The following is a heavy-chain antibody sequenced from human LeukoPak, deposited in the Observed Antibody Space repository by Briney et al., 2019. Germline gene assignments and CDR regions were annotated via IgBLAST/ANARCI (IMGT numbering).Heavy chain of an antibody. V-gene: IGHV1-18*01. CDR3: ARDLLQYFDWLTMAGY. Sequence: ASVKVSCKASGYTFTNYAMHWVRQAPGQGLEWMGWISAYNGNTKYAQRLQGRVTMTTDTSTTTAYVELRSLRSDDTAVYYCARDLLQYFDWLTMAGYWGQGTLVSVSS. CDR2: ISAYNGNT. D-gene: IGHD3-9*01. CDR1: GYTFTNYA. J-gene: IGHJ4*02.